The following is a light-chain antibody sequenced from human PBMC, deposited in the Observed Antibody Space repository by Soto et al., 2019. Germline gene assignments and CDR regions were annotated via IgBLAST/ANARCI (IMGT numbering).Light chain of an antibody. CDR2: GAS. CDR1: QSISSSY. CDR3: QQYGSSPLT. J-gene: IGKJ4*01. Sequence: EIVLTQSPGTLSLSPGEGGTLSCRASQSISSSYLAWYQQKPGQTPRLLIYGASSRATGIPDRFNGSGSGTDFTLTISRLEPEDFAMYYCQQYGSSPLTFGGGTKVEIK. V-gene: IGKV3-20*01.